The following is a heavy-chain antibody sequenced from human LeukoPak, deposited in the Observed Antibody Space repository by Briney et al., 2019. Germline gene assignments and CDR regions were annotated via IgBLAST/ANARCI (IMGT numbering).Heavy chain of an antibody. D-gene: IGHD6-19*01. Sequence: SVKVSCKASGGTFSSYAISWVRQAPGQGLEWMGGIIPIFGTANYAQKLQGRVTMTTDTSTSTAYMELRSLRSDDTAVYYCARVITVAGTENWFDPWGQGTLVTVSS. V-gene: IGHV1-69*05. J-gene: IGHJ5*02. CDR3: ARVITVAGTENWFDP. CDR2: IIPIFGTA. CDR1: GGTFSSYA.